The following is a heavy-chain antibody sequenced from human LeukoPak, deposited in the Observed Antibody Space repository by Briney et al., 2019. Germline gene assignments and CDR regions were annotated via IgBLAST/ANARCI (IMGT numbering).Heavy chain of an antibody. CDR2: IFHSGNS. CDR3: ARVTYVDDMLYQYFDY. Sequence: SETLSLTCAVSSYSISSCSYWGWIRQSPGKWLEWVGSIFHSGNSYYNPSLKSRLTMSVDTSKNQFSLKLTSVTAADTALYYCARVTYVDDMLYQYFDYWGQGILVTVSS. CDR1: SYSISSCSY. V-gene: IGHV4-38-2*01. D-gene: IGHD4-17*01. J-gene: IGHJ4*02.